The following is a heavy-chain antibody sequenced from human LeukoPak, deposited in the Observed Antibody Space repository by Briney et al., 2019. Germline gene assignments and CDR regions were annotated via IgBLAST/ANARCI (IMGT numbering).Heavy chain of an antibody. V-gene: IGHV3-21*01. Sequence: PGGSLRLSCAASGFTFSTFTMSWVRQAPGKGLEWVSSLTSTTSYVYYADSVKGRFTISRDNAKNSLYLQMNSLRAEDTAVYCCARGSAMIVVVTPFDYWGQGTLVTVSS. J-gene: IGHJ4*02. CDR3: ARGSAMIVVVTPFDY. CDR1: GFTFSTFT. D-gene: IGHD3-22*01. CDR2: LTSTTSYV.